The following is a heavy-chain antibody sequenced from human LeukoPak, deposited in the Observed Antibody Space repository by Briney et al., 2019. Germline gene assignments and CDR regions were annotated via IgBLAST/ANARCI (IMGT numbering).Heavy chain of an antibody. V-gene: IGHV3-74*01. CDR2: INSDGSST. D-gene: IGHD1-26*01. CDR3: ARGAIAGANFDY. Sequence: GGSLRLSCAGSGFTFSQSWMHWVRQAPGKGLVWVSRINSDGSSTTYGDSVKGRFTISRDNVKNVLYLQMNSLRAEDTAVYYCARGAIAGANFDYWGQGTLVAVSS. CDR1: GFTFSQSW. J-gene: IGHJ4*02.